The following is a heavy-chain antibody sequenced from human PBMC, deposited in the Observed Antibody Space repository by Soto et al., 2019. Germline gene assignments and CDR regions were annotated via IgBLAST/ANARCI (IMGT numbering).Heavy chain of an antibody. V-gene: IGHV1-69*13. CDR2: IIPIFGTA. CDR3: AREGYSGYDFALDY. CDR1: GGTFSSYA. J-gene: IGHJ4*02. Sequence: ASVKVSCKASGGTFSSYAISWVRQAPGQGLEWMGGIIPIFGTANYAQKFQGRVTITADESTSTAYMELSSLRSEDTAVYYCAREGYSGYDFALDYWGQGTLVTV. D-gene: IGHD5-12*01.